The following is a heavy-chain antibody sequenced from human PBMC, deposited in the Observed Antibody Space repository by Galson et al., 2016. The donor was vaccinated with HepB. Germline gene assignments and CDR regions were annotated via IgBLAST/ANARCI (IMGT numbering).Heavy chain of an antibody. V-gene: IGHV3-21*01. CDR2: IRSSSTYI. CDR3: ARGHNMDV. J-gene: IGHJ6*02. Sequence: SLRLSCAASGFPFSTYAMNWVRQAPGKGLEWVSFIRSSSTYIYYADSVKGRFTISRDNAKNSLYLEMNSLRVEDTAVYYCARGHNMDVWGQGTTVTVSS. CDR1: GFPFSTYA.